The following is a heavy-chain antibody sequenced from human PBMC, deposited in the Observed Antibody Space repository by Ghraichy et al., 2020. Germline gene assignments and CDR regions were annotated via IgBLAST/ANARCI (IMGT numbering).Heavy chain of an antibody. CDR2: MNPNSGNT. V-gene: IGHV1-8*01. CDR3: ARVRGIQLWLQPPSLGY. CDR1: GYTFTSYD. Sequence: ASVKVSCKASGYTFTSYDINWVRQATGQGLEWMGWMNPNSGNTGYAQKFQGRVTMTRNTSISTAYMELSSLRSEDTAVYYCARVRGIQLWLQPPSLGYWGQGTLVTVSS. D-gene: IGHD5-18*01. J-gene: IGHJ4*02.